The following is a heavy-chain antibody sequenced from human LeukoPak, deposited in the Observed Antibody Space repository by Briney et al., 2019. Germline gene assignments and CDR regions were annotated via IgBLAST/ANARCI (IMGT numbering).Heavy chain of an antibody. J-gene: IGHJ5*02. V-gene: IGHV3-11*04. Sequence: GGSLRLSRAPPGFTFSADYMSWIRQGLGKGLGWVSYISSIVITIYYAHSVKGRFTISRDKTTNSLYLQMNRLRAEDTAVYYWARGLEGHRGWFDPWGQGNLVTVSS. D-gene: IGHD1-1*01. CDR3: ARGLEGHRGWFDP. CDR1: GFTFSADY. CDR2: ISSIVITI.